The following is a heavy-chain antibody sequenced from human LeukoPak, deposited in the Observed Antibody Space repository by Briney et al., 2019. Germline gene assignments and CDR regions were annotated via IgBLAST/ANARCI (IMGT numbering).Heavy chain of an antibody. CDR1: GFTFNNYA. D-gene: IGHD3-10*01. J-gene: IGHJ5*02. CDR2: VSNDGNNK. CDR3: ARDPVYGSGSYYNINWFDP. V-gene: IGHV3-30-3*01. Sequence: GGSLRLSCAASGFTFNNYAMHWVRQAPDRGLEWVAVVSNDGNNKYYADSVKGRFTISRDNAENSLYLQMNSLRAEDTAVYYCARDPVYGSGSYYNINWFDPWGQGTLVTVSS.